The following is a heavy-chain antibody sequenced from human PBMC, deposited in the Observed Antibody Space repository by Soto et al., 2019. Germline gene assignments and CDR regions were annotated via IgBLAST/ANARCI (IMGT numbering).Heavy chain of an antibody. J-gene: IGHJ6*03. D-gene: IGHD2-15*01. V-gene: IGHV3-74*01. CDR2: TNSDGSST. CDR3: ARDPLSKYCSGGSCLSYYYYMDV. Sequence: GGSLRLSCAASGFTFSSYWMHWVRQAPGKGLVWVSRTNSDGSSTRYEDSVKGRFTISRDNAKNTLYLQMNSLRAEDTAVYYCARDPLSKYCSGGSCLSYYYYMDVWGKGTTVTVSS. CDR1: GFTFSSYW.